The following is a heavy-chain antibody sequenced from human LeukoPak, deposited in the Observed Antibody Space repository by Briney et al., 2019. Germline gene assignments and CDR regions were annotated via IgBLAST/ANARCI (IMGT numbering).Heavy chain of an antibody. Sequence: QPGGSLRLSCAASGFTFSTYWMHWVRHAPGKGLVWVSRIIYDGGSTKYADSVKGRFTISRDNAKNTLFLQMNSLRAEDTAVYYCARGTAGYHSSYFDYWGQGTLVTVSS. CDR2: IIYDGGST. D-gene: IGHD3-16*02. J-gene: IGHJ4*02. V-gene: IGHV3-74*03. CDR3: ARGTAGYHSSYFDY. CDR1: GFTFSTYW.